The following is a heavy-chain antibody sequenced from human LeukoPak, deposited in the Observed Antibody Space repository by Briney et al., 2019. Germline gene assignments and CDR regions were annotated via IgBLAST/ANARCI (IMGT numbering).Heavy chain of an antibody. CDR3: ARDLDYYDSSIDAFDI. D-gene: IGHD3-22*01. CDR2: ISSSSSYI. Sequence: GGSLRLSCAASGFTFSSYSMNWVRQAPGKGLEWVSSISSSSSYIYYADSVKGRFTISRDNAKNSLYLQMNSLRAEDTAVYYCARDLDYYDSSIDAFDIWGQGTMVTVSS. J-gene: IGHJ3*02. V-gene: IGHV3-21*01. CDR1: GFTFSSYS.